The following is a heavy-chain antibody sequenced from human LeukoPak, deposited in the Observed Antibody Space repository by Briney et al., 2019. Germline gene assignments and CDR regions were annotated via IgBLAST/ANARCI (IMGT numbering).Heavy chain of an antibody. D-gene: IGHD2-2*01. CDR1: GGSISSHY. V-gene: IGHV4-59*08. Sequence: PSETLSLTCTVSGGSISSHYWSWIRQPPGKGLEWIGCVYYSGSTNYNPSLKSRVTISVDTSKNQFSLDLSSVTAADTAVYYCARQKCTSTSCLTKNAFDIWGQGTMVTVSS. J-gene: IGHJ3*02. CDR3: ARQKCTSTSCLTKNAFDI. CDR2: VYYSGST.